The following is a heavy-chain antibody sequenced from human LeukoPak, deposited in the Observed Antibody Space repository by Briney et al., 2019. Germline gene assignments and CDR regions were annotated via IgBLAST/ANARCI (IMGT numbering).Heavy chain of an antibody. Sequence: GGSLRLSCEASGFAFSGYAMHWVRQDPRRGLEWVAVISFDGKDKYEGDSVRGRFTISRDDYKNTLYLQMDNLRTEDTAIYYCASGSGYTFGFPAYWGQGTLVTDSS. V-gene: IGHV3-30*04. CDR1: GFAFSGYA. CDR3: ASGSGYTFGFPAY. CDR2: ISFDGKDK. D-gene: IGHD3-3*01. J-gene: IGHJ4*02.